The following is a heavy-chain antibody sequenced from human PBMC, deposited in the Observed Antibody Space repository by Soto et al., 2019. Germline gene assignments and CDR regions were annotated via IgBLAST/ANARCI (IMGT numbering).Heavy chain of an antibody. CDR3: VRARPCSSTSCVYYYYYMDV. CDR2: ISSSSSTI. J-gene: IGHJ6*03. CDR1: GFTFSSYS. D-gene: IGHD2-2*01. Sequence: GGSLRLSCAASGFTFSSYSMNWVRQAPGKGLEWVSYISSSSSTIYYADSVKGRFTISRDNAKNSLYLQMNSLRAEDTAVYYCVRARPCSSTSCVYYYYYMDVWGKGTTVTVSS. V-gene: IGHV3-48*01.